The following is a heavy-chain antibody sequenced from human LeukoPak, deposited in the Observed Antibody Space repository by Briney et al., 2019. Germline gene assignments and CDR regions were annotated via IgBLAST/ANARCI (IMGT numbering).Heavy chain of an antibody. CDR3: TIKYDSSWYSPFDY. CDR2: IYPGDSDT. J-gene: IGHJ4*02. Sequence: RGESLKISCKGSGYSFTSYWIGWVRQMPGKGLEWMGIIYPGDSDTRYSPPFQGQVTISADKSISTAYLQWSSLKASDTAMYYCTIKYDSSWYSPFDYWGQGTLVTVSS. V-gene: IGHV5-51*01. CDR1: GYSFTSYW. D-gene: IGHD6-13*01.